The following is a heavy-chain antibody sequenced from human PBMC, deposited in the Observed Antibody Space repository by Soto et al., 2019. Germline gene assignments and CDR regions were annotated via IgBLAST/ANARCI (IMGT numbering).Heavy chain of an antibody. CDR2: IYYSGST. J-gene: IGHJ5*02. CDR1: GGSISSYY. Sequence: PSETLSLTCTVSGGSISSYYWSWIRQPPGKGLEWIGYIYYSGSTNYNPSLKSRVTTSVDTSKNQFSLKLSSVTAADTAVYYCARDQYRRQGVSWFDPWGQGTLVTVSS. V-gene: IGHV4-59*01. D-gene: IGHD2-2*01. CDR3: ARDQYRRQGVSWFDP.